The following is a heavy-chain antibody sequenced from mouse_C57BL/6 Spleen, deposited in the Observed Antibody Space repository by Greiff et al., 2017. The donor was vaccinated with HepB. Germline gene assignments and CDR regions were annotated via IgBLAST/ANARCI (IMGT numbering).Heavy chain of an antibody. Sequence: EVKLQESGPGLVKPSQSLSLTCSVTGYSITSGYYWNWIRQFPGNKLEWMGYISYDGSNNYNPSLKNRISITRDTSKNQFFLKLNSVTTEDTATYYCAREILAYYYGSSYGAMDYWGQGTSVTVSS. CDR1: GYSITSGYY. V-gene: IGHV3-6*01. CDR2: ISYDGSN. J-gene: IGHJ4*01. D-gene: IGHD1-1*01. CDR3: AREILAYYYGSSYGAMDY.